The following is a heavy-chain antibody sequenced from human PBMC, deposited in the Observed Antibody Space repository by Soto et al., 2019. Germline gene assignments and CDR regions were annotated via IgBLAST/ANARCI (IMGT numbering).Heavy chain of an antibody. CDR1: GGTFGNSA. D-gene: IGHD2-2*01. J-gene: IGHJ6*02. CDR3: ARDKDRQQVGGKYYYGIDV. Sequence: QVQLVQSGAEVKKPGSSVTVSCKASGGTFGNSAISWVRQAPGQVLEWMGGIIPIFPTPDYAQKFQGRVRITADESTSRACMEVTSLRSEGTAVYHCARDKDRQQVGGKYYYGIDVWGQGTTVTVSS. V-gene: IGHV1-69*12. CDR2: IIPIFPTP.